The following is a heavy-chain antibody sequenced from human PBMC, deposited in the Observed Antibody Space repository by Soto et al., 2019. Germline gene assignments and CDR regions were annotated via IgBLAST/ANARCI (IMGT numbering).Heavy chain of an antibody. Sequence: QVQLVQSGAEVKKPGASVKVSCKASGYTFTSYAMHWVRQAPGQRLEWMGWINAGNGNTKYSQKFQGRVTITRDTSASTAYIELSSLRSEDTAVYYCARCAGPFSPFDYWGQGTLVTVSS. CDR1: GYTFTSYA. CDR2: INAGNGNT. CDR3: ARCAGPFSPFDY. J-gene: IGHJ4*02. V-gene: IGHV1-3*01.